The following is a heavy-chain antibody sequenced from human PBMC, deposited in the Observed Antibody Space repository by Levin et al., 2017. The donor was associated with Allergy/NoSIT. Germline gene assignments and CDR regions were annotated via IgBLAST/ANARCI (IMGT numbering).Heavy chain of an antibody. D-gene: IGHD4-23*01. J-gene: IGHJ6*02. CDR3: ARWTLRWDGMDV. CDR1: GFTFSSYG. CDR2: IWYDGSNK. Sequence: GGSLRLSCAASGFTFSSYGMHWVRQAPGKGLEWVAVIWYDGSNKYYADSVKGRFTISRDNSKNTLYLQMNSLRAEDTAVYYCARWTLRWDGMDVWGQGTTVTVSS. V-gene: IGHV3-33*01.